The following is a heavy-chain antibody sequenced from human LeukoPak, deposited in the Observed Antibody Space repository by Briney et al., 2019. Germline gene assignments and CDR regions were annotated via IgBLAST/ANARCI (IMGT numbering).Heavy chain of an antibody. V-gene: IGHV4-59*01. Sequence: SETLSLTCTVSGGSISSYYWSWIRQPPGKGLEWIGYIYYSGSTNYNPSLKSRVTISVDTSKNQFSLKLSSVTAADTAVYYCARVRPQCSSTSCDTPTDYWGQGTLVTVSS. J-gene: IGHJ4*02. CDR3: ARVRPQCSSTSCDTPTDY. D-gene: IGHD2-2*01. CDR2: IYYSGST. CDR1: GGSISSYY.